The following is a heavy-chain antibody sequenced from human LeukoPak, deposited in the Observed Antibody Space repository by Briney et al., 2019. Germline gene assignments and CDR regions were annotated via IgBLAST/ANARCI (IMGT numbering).Heavy chain of an antibody. CDR2: IRGSGGST. D-gene: IGHD6-19*01. Sequence: HTGGSLRLSCAASGFTFSSYAMSWVRQAPGKGLEWVSSIRGSGGSTEYADSVKGRFTISRDNTKNTLFLQMNSLTVEDTAVYYCTRAGRLGYSIAWVASPRIYHYKDAWGKGTTVTVSS. CDR3: TRAGRLGYSIAWVASPRIYHYKDA. CDR1: GFTFSSYA. J-gene: IGHJ6*03. V-gene: IGHV3-23*01.